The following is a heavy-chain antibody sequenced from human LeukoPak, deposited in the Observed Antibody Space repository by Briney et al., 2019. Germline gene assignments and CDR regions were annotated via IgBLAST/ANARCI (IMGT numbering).Heavy chain of an antibody. CDR1: GFTFGSYS. CDR2: ISSSSSYI. D-gene: IGHD6-13*01. Sequence: PGGSLRLSCAASGFTFGSYSMNWVRQAPGKGLEWVSSISSSSSYIYYADSVKGRFTISRDNAKNSLYLQMNSLRAEDTAVYYCAREGLLIAAAGNPCNWFDPWGQGTLVTVSS. CDR3: AREGLLIAAAGNPCNWFDP. J-gene: IGHJ5*02. V-gene: IGHV3-21*01.